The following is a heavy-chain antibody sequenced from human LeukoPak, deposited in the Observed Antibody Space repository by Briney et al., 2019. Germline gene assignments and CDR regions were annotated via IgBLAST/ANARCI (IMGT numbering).Heavy chain of an antibody. Sequence: SETLSLTCTASGGSISSGDYYWSWIRQPPGKGLEWIAYMYYSGSTYYNPSLKSRVAMSADTSKNQLSLKLSSVTAADTAVYYCARPYYYDSRIDPWGQGILVTVSS. J-gene: IGHJ5*02. CDR1: GGSISSGDYY. D-gene: IGHD3-22*01. V-gene: IGHV4-30-4*01. CDR3: ARPYYYDSRIDP. CDR2: MYYSGST.